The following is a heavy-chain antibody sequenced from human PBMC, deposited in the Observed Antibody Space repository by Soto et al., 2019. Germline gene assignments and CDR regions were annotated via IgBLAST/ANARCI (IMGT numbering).Heavy chain of an antibody. Sequence: EVQLLESGGGLVQPGGSLRLSCAASGFTFSSYAMSWVRQAPGKGLEWVSAISGSGCSTYYADSVKGRFTISRDNSKNTLYLQMNSLRAEDTAVYYCAKWGPLLWFGELRGEIDYWGQGTLVTVSS. CDR2: ISGSGCST. CDR3: AKWGPLLWFGELRGEIDY. J-gene: IGHJ4*02. V-gene: IGHV3-23*01. CDR1: GFTFSSYA. D-gene: IGHD3-10*01.